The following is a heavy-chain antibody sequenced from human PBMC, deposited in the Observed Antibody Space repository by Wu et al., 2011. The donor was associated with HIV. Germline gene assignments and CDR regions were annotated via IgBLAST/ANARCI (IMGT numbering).Heavy chain of an antibody. J-gene: IGHJ4*02. V-gene: IGHV1-8*02. CDR1: GGTFSSYA. Sequence: QVQLVQSGAEVKKPGSSVKVSCKASGGTFSSYAISWVRQATGQGLEWMGCMNPNSAFTVYAQRFQGRITMTRNTSISTAYMELSSLTSEDTTVYYCARGLRGYGGGRWGQGTLVTVSS. CDR3: ARGLRGYGGGR. CDR2: MNPNSAFT. D-gene: IGHD3-16*01.